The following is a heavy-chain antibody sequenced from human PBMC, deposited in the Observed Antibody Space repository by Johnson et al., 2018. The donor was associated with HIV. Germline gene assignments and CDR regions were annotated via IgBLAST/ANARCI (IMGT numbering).Heavy chain of an antibody. Sequence: VQLVESGGGVVQPGRSLRLSCASSGFAFSGHNMGWIRQAPGKGLEWVSVIYSGGSTYYADSVKGRFTISRDNSKNTLYLQMNSLRAEDTAVYYCAREDSAFDIWGSGTMVTVSS. CDR3: AREDSAFDI. CDR2: IYSGGST. CDR1: GFAFSGHN. J-gene: IGHJ3*02. V-gene: IGHV3-66*01.